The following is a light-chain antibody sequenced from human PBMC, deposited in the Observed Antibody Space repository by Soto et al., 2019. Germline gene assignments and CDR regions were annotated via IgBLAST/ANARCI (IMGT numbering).Light chain of an antibody. CDR3: SSYTTSNTLV. CDR1: SSDVGAYTY. CDR2: EVS. Sequence: QSALTQPASVSGSPGQLITISCTGTSSDVGAYTYVSWYQQHPGKAPKLMIFEVSDRPSGVSNRFSGSKSGNTASLTISGLQAEDAADYYCSSYTTSNTLVFGGGTKLTVL. V-gene: IGLV2-14*01. J-gene: IGLJ2*01.